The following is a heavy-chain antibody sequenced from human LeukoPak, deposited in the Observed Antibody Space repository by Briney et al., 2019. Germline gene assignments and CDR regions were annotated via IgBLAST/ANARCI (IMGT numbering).Heavy chain of an antibody. J-gene: IGHJ4*02. V-gene: IGHV3-30*18. CDR2: ISYDGSNK. CDR1: GFTFSSYG. CDR3: AKDRVDIVAKPWGILDY. Sequence: GGSLRLSCAASGFTFSSYGMHWVRQAPGKGLEWVAVISYDGSNKYYADSVKGRFTISRDNSKNTLYLQMNSLRAEDTAVYYCAKDRVDIVAKPWGILDYWGQGTLVTVSS. D-gene: IGHD5-12*01.